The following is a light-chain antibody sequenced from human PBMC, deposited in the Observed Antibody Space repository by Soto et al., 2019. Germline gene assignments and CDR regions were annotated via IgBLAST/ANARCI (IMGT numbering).Light chain of an antibody. Sequence: IHMTQSPCTLSATAGHKVTITCRASQSISSWLAWYQHKPGKAPKLLIYDASNLDSGVPSRFSGSGSGTEFSLTISNLQPDDCATYYCQQYENYWTFGQGTKVDIK. CDR2: DAS. CDR3: QQYENYWT. CDR1: QSISSW. V-gene: IGKV1-5*01. J-gene: IGKJ1*01.